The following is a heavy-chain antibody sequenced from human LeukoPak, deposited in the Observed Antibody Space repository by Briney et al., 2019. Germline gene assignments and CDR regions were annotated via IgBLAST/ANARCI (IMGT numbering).Heavy chain of an antibody. CDR3: ARYSGTYFPLYYFDY. CDR2: IYYSGST. D-gene: IGHD1-26*01. CDR1: GGSISSYY. Sequence: PSETLSLTCTVSGGSISSYYWSWIRQPPGKGLEWIGYIYYSGSTNYNPSLKSRVTISVDTSKNQFSLKLSSVTAADTAVYYCARYSGTYFPLYYFDYWGQGTLVTVSS. J-gene: IGHJ4*02. V-gene: IGHV4-59*01.